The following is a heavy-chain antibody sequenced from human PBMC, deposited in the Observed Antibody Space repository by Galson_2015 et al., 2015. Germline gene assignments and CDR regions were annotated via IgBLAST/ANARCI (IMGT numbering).Heavy chain of an antibody. D-gene: IGHD3-10*01. V-gene: IGHV3-7*01. CDR2: IKQDGSEK. CDR1: GFTFSSYW. Sequence: SLRLSCAASGFTFSSYWMSWVRQAPGKGLEWVANIKQDGSEKYYVDSVKGRFTISRDNAKNSLYLQMNSLRAEDTAVYYCARVGAYYGSGSYYRPVYYYYMDVWGKGTTVTVSS. J-gene: IGHJ6*03. CDR3: ARVGAYYGSGSYYRPVYYYYMDV.